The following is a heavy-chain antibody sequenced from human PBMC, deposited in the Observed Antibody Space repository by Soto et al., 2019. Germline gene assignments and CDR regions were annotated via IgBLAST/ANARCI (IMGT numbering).Heavy chain of an antibody. CDR3: VRGWIFDY. CDR1: GDSVSSNSAA. V-gene: IGHV6-1*01. D-gene: IGHD5-12*01. CDR2: TFYRSKWYN. J-gene: IGHJ4*02. Sequence: SHTLSLTCAISGDSVSSNSAAWDWIRQSPSRGLEWLGRTFYRSKWYNDYAVSVKSRITIHPDTSKNQFSLQLNSVTPEDTAVYYCVRGWIFDYWGQGTPVTVSS.